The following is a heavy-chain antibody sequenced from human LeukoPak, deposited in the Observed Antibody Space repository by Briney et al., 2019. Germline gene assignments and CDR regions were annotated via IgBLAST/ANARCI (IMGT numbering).Heavy chain of an antibody. D-gene: IGHD6-25*01. CDR3: ASMNAAARRQPP. V-gene: IGHV3-74*01. Sequence: EPGGSLRLSCAASGFTFSSYWMHWVRQAPGKGLVWVSRINSDGSSTSYADSVKGRFTISRDNAKNTLYLQMNSLRAEDTAVYYCASMNAAARRQPPWGQGTLVTVSS. CDR2: INSDGSST. J-gene: IGHJ5*02. CDR1: GFTFSSYW.